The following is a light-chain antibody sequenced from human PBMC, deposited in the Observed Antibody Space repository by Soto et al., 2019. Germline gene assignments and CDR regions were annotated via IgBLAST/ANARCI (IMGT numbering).Light chain of an antibody. Sequence: QSALTQPRSVSGSPLQSVTISCTGTNNDVGNYISVSWYQQHPDKAPKLLIYDVGRRPSGVPDRFSGSKSGNTASLTISGLQAEDEADYYCCSYAGFFTHYVFGTGTKVTVL. J-gene: IGLJ1*01. CDR1: NNDVGNYIS. CDR3: CSYAGFFTHYV. V-gene: IGLV2-11*01. CDR2: DVG.